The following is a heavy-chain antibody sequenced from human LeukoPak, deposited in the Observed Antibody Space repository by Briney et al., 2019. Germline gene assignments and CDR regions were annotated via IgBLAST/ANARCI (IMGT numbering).Heavy chain of an antibody. CDR1: GGSISSGGYY. Sequence: PSQTLSLTCTVSGGSISSGGYYWSWIRQPPGKGLEWIGYIYHSGSTYYNPSLKSRVTISVDRSKNQFSLKLSSVTAADTAVYYCAREFRIAVALGAFDIWGQGTMVTVSP. CDR2: IYHSGST. D-gene: IGHD6-19*01. CDR3: AREFRIAVALGAFDI. J-gene: IGHJ3*02. V-gene: IGHV4-30-2*01.